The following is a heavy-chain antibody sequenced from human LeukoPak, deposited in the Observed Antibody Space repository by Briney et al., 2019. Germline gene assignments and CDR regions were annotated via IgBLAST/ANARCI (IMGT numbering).Heavy chain of an antibody. CDR1: GFTFSSYW. J-gene: IGHJ3*02. CDR3: AKDKQHYYDSRGDAFDI. Sequence: GGSLRLSCAASGFTFSSYWMSWVRQAPGKGLEWVSAISGSGGSTYYADSVKGRFTISRDNSKNTLYLQMNSLRAEDTAVYYCAKDKQHYYDSRGDAFDIWGQGTMVTVSS. D-gene: IGHD3-22*01. V-gene: IGHV3-23*01. CDR2: ISGSGGST.